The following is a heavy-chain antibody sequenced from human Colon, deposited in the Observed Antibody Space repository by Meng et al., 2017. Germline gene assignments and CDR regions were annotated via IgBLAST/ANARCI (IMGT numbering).Heavy chain of an antibody. CDR2: IKPGGDEK. CDR1: WFIFRNIY. V-gene: IGHV3-7*01. CDR3: LARSTDY. J-gene: IGHJ4*02. Sequence: ESLKISCAASWFIFRNIYMTWVRQAPGKGLEWVDNIKPGGDEKHYVDSVRGRITITRDNAENLLFLQMNSLGVEETAVYYCLARSTDYWGQGSRVTVSS.